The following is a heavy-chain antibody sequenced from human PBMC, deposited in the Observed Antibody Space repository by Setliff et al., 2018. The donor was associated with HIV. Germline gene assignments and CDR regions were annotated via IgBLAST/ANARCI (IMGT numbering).Heavy chain of an antibody. D-gene: IGHD3-3*01. CDR3: AREREAWSAYDS. Sequence: SETLSLTCTISGGFISNHYWNWIRQPPGKGLEWIGSTHCSGSSYYSPSLKSRVTIALDTSKNQFSLKLSSMTAADTAVYHCAREREAWSAYDSWGQGTLVTVSS. CDR1: GGFISNHY. CDR2: THCSGSS. V-gene: IGHV4-59*11. J-gene: IGHJ5*02.